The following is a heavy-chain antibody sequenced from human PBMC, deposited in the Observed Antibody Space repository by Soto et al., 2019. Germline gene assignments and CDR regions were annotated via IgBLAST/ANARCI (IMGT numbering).Heavy chain of an antibody. V-gene: IGHV3-9*01. J-gene: IGHJ4*02. D-gene: IGHD4-17*01. CDR2: ISWNSGSI. Sequence: GGSLRLSCAASGFTFDDYAMHWVRQAPGKGLEWVSGISWNSGSIGYADSVKGRFTISRDNAKNSLYLQMNSLRAEDTALYYCAKAPFHYGDYRGLFDYWGQGTLVTVSS. CDR1: GFTFDDYA. CDR3: AKAPFHYGDYRGLFDY.